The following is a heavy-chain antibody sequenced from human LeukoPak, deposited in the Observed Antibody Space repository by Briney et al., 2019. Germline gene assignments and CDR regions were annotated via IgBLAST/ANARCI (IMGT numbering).Heavy chain of an antibody. CDR3: ACAYRGYSSSEDY. J-gene: IGHJ4*02. D-gene: IGHD6-13*01. V-gene: IGHV4-34*01. Sequence: GGSXSGXXXSWIXQPPGKXXXXMGEINHSGRTNSNPSLKSGVTISVETSKNQFSLKLSSVTAADTAVYYCACAYRGYSSSEDYWGQGTLVTVSS. CDR1: GGSXSGXX. CDR2: INHSGRT.